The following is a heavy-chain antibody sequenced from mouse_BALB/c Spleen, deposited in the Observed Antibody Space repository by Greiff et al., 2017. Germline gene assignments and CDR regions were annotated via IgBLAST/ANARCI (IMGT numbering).Heavy chain of an antibody. J-gene: IGHJ4*01. D-gene: IGHD1-1*01. Sequence: EVQLQQSGAELVKPGASVKLSCTASGFNIKDTYMHWVKQRPEQGLEWIGRIDPANGNTKYDPKFQGKATITADTSSNTAYLQLSSLTSEDTAVYYCASPYYYGSSYGAMDYWGQGTSVTVSS. CDR3: ASPYYYGSSYGAMDY. CDR1: GFNIKDTY. V-gene: IGHV14-3*02. CDR2: IDPANGNT.